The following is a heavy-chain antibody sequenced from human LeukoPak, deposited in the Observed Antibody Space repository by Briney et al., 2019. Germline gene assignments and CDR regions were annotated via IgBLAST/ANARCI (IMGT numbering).Heavy chain of an antibody. Sequence: PGGSLRLSCAASGFTFSSYGMHWVRQAPGKGLEWVAVISYDGSNKYYADSVKGRFTISRDNSKNTLYLQMNSLRAEDTAVYYCAKPLERYFDWSIEGDLDYWGQGTLVTVSS. CDR1: GFTFSSYG. D-gene: IGHD3-9*01. J-gene: IGHJ4*02. CDR2: ISYDGSNK. V-gene: IGHV3-30*18. CDR3: AKPLERYFDWSIEGDLDY.